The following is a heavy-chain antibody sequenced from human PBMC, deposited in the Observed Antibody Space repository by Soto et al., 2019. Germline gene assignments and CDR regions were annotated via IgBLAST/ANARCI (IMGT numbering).Heavy chain of an antibody. CDR1: GGTFSSYA. V-gene: IGHV1-69*01. Sequence: QVQLVQSRAEVKKPGSSVKVSCKASGGTFSSYAISWVRQAPGQGLEGMGGIIPIFGTANYAQKFQGRVTITADESTSTAYMELSSLRSEDTAVYYCAREGLAAVAGTNSWGYYFDYWGQGTLVTVSS. CDR2: IIPIFGTA. CDR3: AREGLAAVAGTNSWGYYFDY. J-gene: IGHJ4*02. D-gene: IGHD6-19*01.